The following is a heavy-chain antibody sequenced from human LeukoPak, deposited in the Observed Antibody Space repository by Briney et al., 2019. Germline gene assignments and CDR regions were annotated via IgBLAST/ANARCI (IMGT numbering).Heavy chain of an antibody. V-gene: IGHV3-23*01. Sequence: TGGSLRLSCAASGFTFSTYAMGWVRQAPGKGLEWVSDIGSSGGSTYYADSVKGRFTISRDNFKDTLYLEMNSLRAEDTAIYYCAKARISSGDGYYSDWGQGTLVTVSS. CDR3: AKARISSGDGYYSD. CDR1: GFTFSTYA. CDR2: IGSSGGST. J-gene: IGHJ4*02. D-gene: IGHD3-22*01.